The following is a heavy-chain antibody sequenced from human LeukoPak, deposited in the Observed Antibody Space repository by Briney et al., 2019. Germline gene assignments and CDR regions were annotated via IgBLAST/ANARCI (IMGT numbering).Heavy chain of an antibody. CDR1: GGSISSGGYS. CDR2: IYHSGST. J-gene: IGHJ4*02. D-gene: IGHD3-22*01. CDR3: ARVTYYYDSSGYYGPYYFDY. Sequence: KPSETLSLTCAVSGGSISSGGYSWSWIRQPPGKGLERIGYIYHSGSTYYSPSLKSRVTISVDRSKNQFSLKLSSVTAADTAVYYCARVTYYYDSSGYYGPYYFDYWGQGTLVTVSS. V-gene: IGHV4-30-2*01.